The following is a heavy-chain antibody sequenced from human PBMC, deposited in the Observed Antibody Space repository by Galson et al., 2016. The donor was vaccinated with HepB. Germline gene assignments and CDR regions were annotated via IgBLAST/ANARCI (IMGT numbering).Heavy chain of an antibody. CDR3: ARKSYYYYGMDA. J-gene: IGHJ6*02. V-gene: IGHV5-10-1*01. Sequence: QSGAEVKEPGESLRISCKGSGYSFTTYWISWVRQMPGKGLEWMGRIDPSDSETNYSPSFQGHVTISADKSISTAYLQWSSLKASDTAMYYCARKSYYYYGMDAWGRGTTVTVSS. CDR2: IDPSDSET. CDR1: GYSFTTYW.